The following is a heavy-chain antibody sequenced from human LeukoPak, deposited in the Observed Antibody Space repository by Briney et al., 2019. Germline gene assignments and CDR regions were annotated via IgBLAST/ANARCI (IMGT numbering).Heavy chain of an antibody. CDR3: AREYSSSSYVEL. Sequence: SETLSLTCTVSGGSISTYYWSWFRKPPGKGLDGIAYIDYSASTNYNPSLKSRVTISVDTSKNQFSPKLISVTAADTAVYYCAREYSSSSYVELWGQGILVTVSS. J-gene: IGHJ4*02. D-gene: IGHD6-6*01. V-gene: IGHV4-59*01. CDR2: IDYSAST. CDR1: GGSISTYY.